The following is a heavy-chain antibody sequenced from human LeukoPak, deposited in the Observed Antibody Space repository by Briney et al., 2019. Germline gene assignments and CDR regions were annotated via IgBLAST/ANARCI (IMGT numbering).Heavy chain of an antibody. CDR2: INQDGRGK. D-gene: IGHD1-26*01. CDR3: ARQLIVGVRVGNYFDY. Sequence: GGSLRLSCAASRFSFSSYWMSWVRQAPGKGLEWVANINQDGRGKYYVDSVKGRFTISRDNAKNSLYLQMNSLRAEDTAVYYCARQLIVGVRVGNYFDYWGQGTLVTVSS. CDR1: RFSFSSYW. J-gene: IGHJ4*02. V-gene: IGHV3-7*01.